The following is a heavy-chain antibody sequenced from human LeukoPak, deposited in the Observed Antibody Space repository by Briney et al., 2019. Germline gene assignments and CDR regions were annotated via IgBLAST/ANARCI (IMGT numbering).Heavy chain of an antibody. CDR3: ARGTRGRGDWYFDL. V-gene: IGHV1-18*01. Sequence: RASVKVSCKASGYTFTSYGFSWVRQAPGQGLEWMAWISADKVNTNYAQKLQGRVTMSADTSTSTAYMELGSLTSDDTAVYYCARGTRGRGDWYFDLWGRGTLVTVSS. D-gene: IGHD1-26*01. CDR2: ISADKVNT. J-gene: IGHJ2*01. CDR1: GYTFTSYG.